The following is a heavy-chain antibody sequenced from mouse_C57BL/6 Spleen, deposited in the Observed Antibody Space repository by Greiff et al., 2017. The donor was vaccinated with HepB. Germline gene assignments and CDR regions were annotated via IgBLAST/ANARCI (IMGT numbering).Heavy chain of an antibody. V-gene: IGHV1-5*01. CDR2: IYPGNSDT. J-gene: IGHJ2*01. D-gene: IGHD3-2*02. Sequence: DVQLQESGTVLARPGASVKMSCKTSGYTFTSYWMHWVKQRPGQGLEWIGAIYPGNSDTSYNQKFKGKAKLTAVPSASTAYMELSSLTNEDSAVYYCTRSQTAQATDDYWGQGTTLTVSS. CDR3: TRSQTAQATDDY. CDR1: GYTFTSYW.